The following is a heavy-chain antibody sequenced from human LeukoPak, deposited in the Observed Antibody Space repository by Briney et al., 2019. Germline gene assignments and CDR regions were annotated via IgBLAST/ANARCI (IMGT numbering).Heavy chain of an antibody. CDR3: ARLWPFDY. CDR2: IKQHGSEK. Sequence: TGGSLRLSCAGSGFTFSSYWMSWVRQAPGKGLEWVANIKQHGSEKYYVDSVKGRSTISRDDAKNSLYLQMNSLRAEDTAVYYCARLWPFDYWGQGTLVTVSS. V-gene: IGHV3-7*01. D-gene: IGHD2-21*01. J-gene: IGHJ4*02. CDR1: GFTFSSYW.